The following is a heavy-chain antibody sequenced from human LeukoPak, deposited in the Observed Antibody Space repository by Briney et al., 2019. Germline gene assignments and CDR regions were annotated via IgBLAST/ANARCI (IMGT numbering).Heavy chain of an antibody. Sequence: SVRVSCKASGGTFSSYAISWVRQAPGQGLEWMGGIIPIFGTANYAQKFQGRVTITADESTSTAYMELSSLRSEDTAVYYCASTGYYYDSSGYFDYWGQGTLVTVSS. V-gene: IGHV1-69*13. D-gene: IGHD3-22*01. CDR3: ASTGYYYDSSGYFDY. J-gene: IGHJ4*02. CDR1: GGTFSSYA. CDR2: IIPIFGTA.